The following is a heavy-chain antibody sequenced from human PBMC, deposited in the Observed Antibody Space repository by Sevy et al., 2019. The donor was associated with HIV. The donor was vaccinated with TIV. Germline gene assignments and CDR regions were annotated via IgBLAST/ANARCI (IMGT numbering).Heavy chain of an antibody. V-gene: IGHV4-59*01. D-gene: IGHD2-15*01. CDR2: INYSRST. Sequence: SETLSLTCSVSGGSGGSISDYYWSWIRQPPGKGLEWIGYINYSRSTKFNPSLKSRVTISVDTSKYRFSLKLASVTAADTAVYYCARGGTSLFAPWGQGTLVTVSS. J-gene: IGHJ5*02. CDR3: ARGGTSLFAP. CDR1: GGSGGSISDYY.